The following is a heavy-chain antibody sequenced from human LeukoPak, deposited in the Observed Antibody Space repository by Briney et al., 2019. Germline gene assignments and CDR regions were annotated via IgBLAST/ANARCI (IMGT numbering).Heavy chain of an antibody. CDR3: AKDGTGIVTFDGFDI. V-gene: IGHV3-23*01. D-gene: IGHD1-14*01. CDR2: VSASGGST. Sequence: GPSLSPSWAASSLFTINSAMSCARLPRGEGMECVACVSASGGSTYYADSVKGRFTISRDNSNNTLSLQMNSLRGEDTALYYCAKDGTGIVTFDGFDIWGQGKGVPVFS. J-gene: IGHJ3*02. CDR1: SLFTINSA.